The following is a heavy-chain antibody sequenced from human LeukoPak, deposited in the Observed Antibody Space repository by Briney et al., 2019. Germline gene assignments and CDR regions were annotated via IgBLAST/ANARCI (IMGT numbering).Heavy chain of an antibody. CDR1: GYSISSGYY. V-gene: IGHV4-38-2*02. CDR2: IYHSGST. J-gene: IGHJ5*02. CDR3: ARDFDSSGYYRYNWFDP. Sequence: SETLSLTCTVSGYSISSGYYWGWIRQPPGKGLEWTGSIYHSGSTYYNPSLKSRVTISVDTSKNQFSLKLSSVTAADTAVYYCARDFDSSGYYRYNWFDPWGQGTLVTVSS. D-gene: IGHD3-22*01.